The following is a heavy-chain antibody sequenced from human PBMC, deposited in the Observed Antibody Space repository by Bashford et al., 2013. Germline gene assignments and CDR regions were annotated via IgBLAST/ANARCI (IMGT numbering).Heavy chain of an antibody. V-gene: IGHV1-69*06. Sequence: SVKVSCKASGGTFSSYAISWVRQAPGQGLEWMGGIIPIFGTANYAQKFQGRVTITADKSTSTAYMELSSLRSEDTAVYYCARERITIFGVVVYGMDVWGQGTTVTVSS. CDR3: ARERITIFGVVVYGMDV. CDR1: GGTFSSYA. D-gene: IGHD3-3*01. CDR2: IIPIFGTA. J-gene: IGHJ6*02.